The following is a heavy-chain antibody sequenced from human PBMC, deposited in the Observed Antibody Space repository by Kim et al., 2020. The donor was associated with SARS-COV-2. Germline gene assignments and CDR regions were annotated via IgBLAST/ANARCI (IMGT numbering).Heavy chain of an antibody. Sequence: ASVKVSCKASGYTFTSYDINWVRQATGQGLEWMGWMNPNSGNTGYAQKFQGRVTMTRNTSISTAYMELSSLRSEDTAVYYCARGLPGITGTYDAFDIWGQGTMVTVSS. J-gene: IGHJ3*02. CDR2: MNPNSGNT. CDR1: GYTFTSYD. CDR3: ARGLPGITGTYDAFDI. V-gene: IGHV1-8*01. D-gene: IGHD1-7*01.